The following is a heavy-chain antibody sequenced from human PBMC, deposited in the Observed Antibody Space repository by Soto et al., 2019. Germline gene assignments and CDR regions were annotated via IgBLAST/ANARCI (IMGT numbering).Heavy chain of an antibody. CDR3: AKDRGGDCPDNSCYFGADY. Sequence: LRLSCVGSGFTFSSYGMHWVRQAPGKGLECVAVISDTGSSHYYAASVEGRFTISRENSKNTLSLHMDRLRVEDTAVYCCAKDRGGDCPDNSCYFGADYWGQGTPVTVSS. CDR2: ISDTGSSH. CDR1: GFTFSSYG. J-gene: IGHJ4*02. D-gene: IGHD2-2*01. V-gene: IGHV3-30*18.